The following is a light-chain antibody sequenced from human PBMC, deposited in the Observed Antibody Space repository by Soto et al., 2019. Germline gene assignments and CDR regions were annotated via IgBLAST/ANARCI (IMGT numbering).Light chain of an antibody. CDR1: SSDVGNYNL. J-gene: IGLJ2*01. Sequence: QSALTQPASVSGSPGQSITISCTGTSSDVGNYNLVSWYQHHPGKAPKLMIYEVSKRPSGVSNRFSGSKSGNTASLTTSGLQAEDEADYYCCSYAGSSTFVVFGGGTKVTVL. CDR2: EVS. CDR3: CSYAGSSTFVV. V-gene: IGLV2-23*02.